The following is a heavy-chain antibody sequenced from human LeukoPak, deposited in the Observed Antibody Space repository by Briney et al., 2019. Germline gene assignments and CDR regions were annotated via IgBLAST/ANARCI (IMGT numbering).Heavy chain of an antibody. J-gene: IGHJ5*02. Sequence: GGSLRLSCAASGFTFSSYWMHWVRQAPGKGLVWVSRINSDGSSSSYADSVKGRFTISRDNAKNTLYLQMNSLRAEDTAVYYCARGGSYYDILTADWFDPWGQGTLVTVSS. CDR2: INSDGSSS. V-gene: IGHV3-74*01. D-gene: IGHD3-9*01. CDR1: GFTFSSYW. CDR3: ARGGSYYDILTADWFDP.